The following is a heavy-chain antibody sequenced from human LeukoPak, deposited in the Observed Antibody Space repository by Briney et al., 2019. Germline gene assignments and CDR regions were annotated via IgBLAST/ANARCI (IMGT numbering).Heavy chain of an antibody. V-gene: IGHV3-21*01. J-gene: IGHJ5*02. CDR3: ARARGVGNWFDP. CDR2: ISSSSSYI. D-gene: IGHD3-10*01. CDR1: GFTFSSYS. Sequence: KTGGSLRLSCAASGFTFSSYSMNWVRQAPGKGLEWVSSISSSSSYIYYADSVKGRFTISRDNAKNSLYLQMNSLRAEDTAVYYCARARGVGNWFDPWGQGTLVTVSS.